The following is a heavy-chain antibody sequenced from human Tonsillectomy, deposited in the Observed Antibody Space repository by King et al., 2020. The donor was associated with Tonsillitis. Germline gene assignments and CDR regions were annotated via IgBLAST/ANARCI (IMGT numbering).Heavy chain of an antibody. J-gene: IGHJ6*02. CDR3: ARGPPPPPYHYYALDI. Sequence: VQLQESGPGLVKPSETLSLTCTVSGYSISSEYYWGWIRQPPGKGLECLASIYYSGTTHYNPSLKSRVTISVDTSENQFSLKLTSVTAADTAVYYCARGPPPPPYHYYALDIWGRGTTVTVSS. CDR2: IYYSGTT. CDR1: GYSISSEYY. V-gene: IGHV4-38-2*02.